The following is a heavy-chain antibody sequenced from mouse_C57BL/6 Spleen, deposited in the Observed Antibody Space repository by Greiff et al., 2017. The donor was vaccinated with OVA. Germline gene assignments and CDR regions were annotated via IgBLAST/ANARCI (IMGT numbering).Heavy chain of an antibody. D-gene: IGHD4-1*01. J-gene: IGHJ3*01. CDR2: ISDGGSYT. CDR1: GFTFSSYA. Sequence: EVKVEESGGGLVKPGGSLKLSCAASGFTFSSYAMSWVRQTPEKRLEWVATISDGGSYTYYPDNVKGRFTISRDNAKNNLYLQMSHLKSEDTAMYYCARDLTGTGLFAYWGQGTLVTVSA. CDR3: ARDLTGTGLFAY. V-gene: IGHV5-4*01.